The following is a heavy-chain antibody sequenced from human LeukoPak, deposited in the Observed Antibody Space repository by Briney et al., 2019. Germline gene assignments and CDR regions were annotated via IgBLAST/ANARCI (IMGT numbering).Heavy chain of an antibody. Sequence: ASVKVSCKASGYTFTSYYMHWVRQAPGQGLEWMGIINPSGGSTSYAQKFQGRVTMTWDMSTSTVYMELSSLRSEDTAVYYCAREAAAIARSGYYFDYWGQGTLVTVFS. V-gene: IGHV1-46*01. CDR2: INPSGGST. D-gene: IGHD2-2*01. CDR1: GYTFTSYY. CDR3: AREAAAIARSGYYFDY. J-gene: IGHJ4*02.